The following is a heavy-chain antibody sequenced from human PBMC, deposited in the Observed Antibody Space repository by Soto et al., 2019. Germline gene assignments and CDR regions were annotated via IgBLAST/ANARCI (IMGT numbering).Heavy chain of an antibody. D-gene: IGHD2-15*01. CDR2: TGSGTGPG. J-gene: IGHJ4*01. Sequence: SVKVSCKASGGSLSTNPISWVRQAPGQGLEWMGGTGSGTGPGNHAQKFQGRLTVTADKSTSTVYMELTNLSSEDTAVYYCARRNSGGFFRFFDSWGHGTPVPVCS. V-gene: IGHV1-69*06. CDR1: GGSLSTNP. CDR3: ARRNSGGFFRFFDS.